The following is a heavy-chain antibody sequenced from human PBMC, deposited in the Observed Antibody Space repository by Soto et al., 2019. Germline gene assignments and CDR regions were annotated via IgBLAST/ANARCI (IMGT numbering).Heavy chain of an antibody. CDR3: ARLPYYYGSGSYDAFDI. CDR1: GGSFSGYY. Sequence: SETLSLTCAVYGGSFSGYYWSWIRQPPGKGLEWIGEINHSGSTNYKPSLKSRVTISVDTSKNQFSLKLSSVTAADTAVYYCARLPYYYGSGSYDAFDIWGQGTMVTVSS. D-gene: IGHD3-10*01. J-gene: IGHJ3*02. V-gene: IGHV4-34*01. CDR2: INHSGST.